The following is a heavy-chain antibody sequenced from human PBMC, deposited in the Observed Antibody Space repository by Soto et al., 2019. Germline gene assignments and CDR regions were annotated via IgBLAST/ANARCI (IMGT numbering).Heavy chain of an antibody. CDR3: ARGRRGYSSGWVLDY. CDR2: INHSGST. V-gene: IGHV4-34*01. Sequence: QVQLQQWGAGLLKPSETLSLTCAVYGGSFSGYYWSWIRQPPGKGLEWIGEINHSGSTNYNPSLKSRVTISVDTSKNQFSLKLSSVTAADTAVYYCARGRRGYSSGWVLDYWGQGTLVTVSS. D-gene: IGHD6-19*01. J-gene: IGHJ4*02. CDR1: GGSFSGYY.